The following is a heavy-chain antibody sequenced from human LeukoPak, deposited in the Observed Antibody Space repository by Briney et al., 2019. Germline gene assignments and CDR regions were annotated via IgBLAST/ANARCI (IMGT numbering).Heavy chain of an antibody. J-gene: IGHJ4*02. V-gene: IGHV1-24*01. CDR3: ARADDCGGDCYYYFDY. Sequence: ASVKVSCKVSGYTLTELSMHWVRQAPGKGLEWMGGFDPEDGETIYAQKFQGRVTMTEDTSTDTAYMELSSLRSEDTAVYYCARADDCGGDCYYYFDYWGQGTLVTVSS. CDR1: GYTLTELS. CDR2: FDPEDGET. D-gene: IGHD2-21*01.